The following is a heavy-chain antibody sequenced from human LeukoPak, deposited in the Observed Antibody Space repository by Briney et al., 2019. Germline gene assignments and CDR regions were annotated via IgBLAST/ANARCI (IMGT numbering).Heavy chain of an antibody. D-gene: IGHD3-22*01. Sequence: SETLSLTCAVYGGSFSGYYWSWIRQPPGKGLEWIGEINHSGSTNYNPSLKSRVTISVDTSKNQFSLKLSSVTASDTAVYYCAAHYYYDSSGYSYDYWGQGTLVTVSS. CDR1: GGSFSGYY. CDR3: AAHYYYDSSGYSYDY. J-gene: IGHJ4*02. V-gene: IGHV4-34*01. CDR2: INHSGST.